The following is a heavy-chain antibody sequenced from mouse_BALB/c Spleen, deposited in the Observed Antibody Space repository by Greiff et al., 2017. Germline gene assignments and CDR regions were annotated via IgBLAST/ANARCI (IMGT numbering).Heavy chain of an antibody. CDR3: ARWGYYGSSLFAY. D-gene: IGHD1-1*01. CDR2: ISYSGST. V-gene: IGHV3-2*02. CDR1: GYSITSDYA. J-gene: IGHJ3*01. Sequence: VQLQQSGPGLVKPSQSLSLTCTVTGYSITSDYAWNWIRQFPGNKLEWMGYISYSGSTSYNPSLKSRISITRDTSKNQFFLQLNSVTTEDTATYYCARWGYYGSSLFAYWGQGTLVTVSA.